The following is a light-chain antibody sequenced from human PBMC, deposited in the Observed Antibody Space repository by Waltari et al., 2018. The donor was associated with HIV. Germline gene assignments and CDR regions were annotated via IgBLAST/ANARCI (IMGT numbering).Light chain of an antibody. CDR2: ANS. V-gene: IGLV1-44*01. CDR1: TPNIEYHT. Sequence: QYVLAQPPSASGTPAQRVAISCSGSTPNIEYHTIHLYQQFPGAAPRLLIYANSQRPSGVPDRFSASKSGTSASLAITGLQTEDEAHYYCATWDDNLRGLLFGGGTKVTVL. J-gene: IGLJ3*02. CDR3: ATWDDNLRGLL.